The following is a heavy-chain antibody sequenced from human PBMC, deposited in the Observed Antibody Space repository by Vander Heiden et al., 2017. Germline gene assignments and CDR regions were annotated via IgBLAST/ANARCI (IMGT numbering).Heavy chain of an antibody. Sequence: EVQLVESGGGLVQPGGSLRLSCADSGFTFSSYDLHWVRQVTGKGLEWVSAIGTAGDTYYPSSVKGRFTISRENDKKNVYLQMNSLRAGDTAVYYCARNGKEWLSTAGHFDLWGRGTLVIVSS. J-gene: IGHJ2*01. CDR2: IGTAGDT. V-gene: IGHV3-13*01. CDR3: ARNGKEWLSTAGHFDL. D-gene: IGHD6-19*01. CDR1: GFTFSSYD.